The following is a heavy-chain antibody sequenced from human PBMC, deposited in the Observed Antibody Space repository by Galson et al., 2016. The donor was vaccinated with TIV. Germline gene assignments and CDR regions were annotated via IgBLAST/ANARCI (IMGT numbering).Heavy chain of an antibody. J-gene: IGHJ6*02. CDR3: ARANGHYYYGMDV. Sequence: LSLTCTVSGDSISDGDSFWSWIRQPPGKGLEWIGYIYYSGRTYYNPSLKSRVTISVDRSTNQFSLKLASVTAADTALYYCARANGHYYYGMDVWGQGTTVTVSS. V-gene: IGHV4-30-4*08. D-gene: IGHD2-8*01. CDR1: GDSISDGDSF. CDR2: IYYSGRT.